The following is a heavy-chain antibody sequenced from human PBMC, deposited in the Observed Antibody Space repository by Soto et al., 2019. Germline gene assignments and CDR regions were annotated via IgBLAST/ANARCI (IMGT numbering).Heavy chain of an antibody. D-gene: IGHD5-18*01. Sequence: SSVNVSCKASGGTFSSYAISWVRQAPGQGLEWMGVIIPIFGTANYAHKFHGRGTITASEAKSTTYIYLNSLSLEDKAVDFYARPLGGRAMVVGRYFHGMDVWGQGTTVTVSS. J-gene: IGHJ6*02. V-gene: IGHV1-69*13. CDR1: GGTFSSYA. CDR3: ARPLGGRAMVVGRYFHGMDV. CDR2: IIPIFGTA.